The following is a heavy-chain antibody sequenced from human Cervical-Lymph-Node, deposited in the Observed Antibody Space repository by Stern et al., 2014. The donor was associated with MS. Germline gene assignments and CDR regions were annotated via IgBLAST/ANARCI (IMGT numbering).Heavy chain of an antibody. CDR3: ARISFPYYFYGMDV. Sequence: QVTLRESGPALVKPTQTLTLTCTFSGFSLSTRGMGVSWIRQPPGKALEWLAFIDWDDDKYYSTSLKTRLTISKDSSKNQVVLTMTNMDPVDTATYYCARISFPYYFYGMDVWGQGSTVIVSS. V-gene: IGHV2-70*13. D-gene: IGHD2-21*01. CDR1: GFSLSTRGMG. CDR2: IDWDDDK. J-gene: IGHJ6*02.